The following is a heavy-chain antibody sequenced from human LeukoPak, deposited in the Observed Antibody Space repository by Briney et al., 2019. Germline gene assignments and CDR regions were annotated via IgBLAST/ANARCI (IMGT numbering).Heavy chain of an antibody. J-gene: IGHJ5*02. CDR2: IYYSGST. CDR1: GGSISSYY. V-gene: IGHV4-59*01. Sequence: SETLSLTCIISGGSISSYYWSWVRQPPGKGLEWIGYIYYSGSTNYNPSLKSRVTISVDTSKNQFSLKLSSVTAADTAVYYCAAGWVPAAIGGAWFDPWGQGTLVTVSS. D-gene: IGHD2-2*02. CDR3: AAGWVPAAIGGAWFDP.